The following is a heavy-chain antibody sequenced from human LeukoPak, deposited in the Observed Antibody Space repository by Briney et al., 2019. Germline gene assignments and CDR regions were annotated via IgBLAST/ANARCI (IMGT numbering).Heavy chain of an antibody. CDR1: GFTFSSYE. V-gene: IGHV3-48*03. CDR3: ARVNQPVLLDY. D-gene: IGHD2-15*01. Sequence: GGCLRLSCAASGFTFSSYEMNWVSQSAGQRREWVSDMSSSGSTVSSADSVKGRFTISRDNATNSLYLQLNRLRAEDTAVYYCARVNQPVLLDYWGQGTLVTVFS. J-gene: IGHJ4*02. CDR2: MSSSGSTV.